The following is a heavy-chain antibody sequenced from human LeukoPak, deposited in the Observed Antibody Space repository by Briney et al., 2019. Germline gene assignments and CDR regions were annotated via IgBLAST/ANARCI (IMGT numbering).Heavy chain of an antibody. J-gene: IGHJ6*03. CDR1: GGSISSYY. D-gene: IGHD6-19*01. V-gene: IGHV4-59*01. Sequence: SETLSLTCTVSGGSISSYYWSWIRQPPGKGLEWIGYIYYSGSTNYNPSLKSRVTISVDTSKNQFSLKLSSVTAADTAVYYCARGIALAGYYYYMDVWGEGTTVTVSS. CDR2: IYYSGST. CDR3: ARGIALAGYYYYMDV.